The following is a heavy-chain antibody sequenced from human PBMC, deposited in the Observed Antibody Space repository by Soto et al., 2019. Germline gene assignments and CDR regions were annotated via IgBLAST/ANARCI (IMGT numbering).Heavy chain of an antibody. V-gene: IGHV3-30*18. CDR2: ISYDGSNK. CDR1: GFTFSSYG. J-gene: IGHJ3*02. CDR3: AKMRTITFGGVIAPDALDI. D-gene: IGHD3-16*02. Sequence: GGSLRLSCAASGFTFSSYGMHWVRQAPGKGLEWVAVISYDGSNKYYADSVKGRFTISRDNSKNTLYLQMNSLRAEDTAVYYCAKMRTITFGGVIAPDALDIWGQGTMVTVSS.